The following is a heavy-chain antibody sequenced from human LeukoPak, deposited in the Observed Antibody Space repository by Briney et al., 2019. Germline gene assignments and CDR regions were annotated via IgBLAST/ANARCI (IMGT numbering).Heavy chain of an antibody. D-gene: IGHD3-22*01. V-gene: IGHV4-59*01. Sequence: EASETLSLTCTVSGGSISSNYWTWIRQPPGKGLEWIGYIYYSGSTNTNYNPSLKSRATISVDTSKNQFSLKLSSVTAADTAVYYCARGRDYDTRAYWGDYYMDVWGKGTTVTVSS. CDR1: GGSISSNY. J-gene: IGHJ6*03. CDR2: IYYSGST. CDR3: ARGRDYDTRAYWGDYYMDV.